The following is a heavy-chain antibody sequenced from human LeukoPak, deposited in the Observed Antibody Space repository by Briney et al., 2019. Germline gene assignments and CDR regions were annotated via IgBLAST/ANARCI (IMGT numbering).Heavy chain of an antibody. CDR3: ARIWPDL. CDR2: INHSGYT. J-gene: IGHJ2*01. Sequence: SETLSLTCAVYGESFSGHFWSWIRQPPGKGLEWIGEINHSGYTNYNPSLKSRVTISVDTSKKQFSLRLNSVTAADTAVYYCARIWPDLWGRGTLVTVSS. V-gene: IGHV4-34*01. D-gene: IGHD3-10*01. CDR1: GESFSGHF.